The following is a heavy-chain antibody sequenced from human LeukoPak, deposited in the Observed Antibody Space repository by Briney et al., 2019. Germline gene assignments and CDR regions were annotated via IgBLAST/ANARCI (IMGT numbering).Heavy chain of an antibody. V-gene: IGHV3-69-1*01. J-gene: IGHJ4*02. CDR3: AKQYSSGWPFDS. CDR2: IGGDGIA. Sequence: GGSLRLSCVASGFTFTDHPMNWVRQAPGKGLEWISYIGGDGIAFYADSVKGRFTASKDDARKSMYLQMNSLRAEDTAVYYCAKQYSSGWPFDSWGQGTLVTVSS. D-gene: IGHD6-19*01. CDR1: GFTFTDHP.